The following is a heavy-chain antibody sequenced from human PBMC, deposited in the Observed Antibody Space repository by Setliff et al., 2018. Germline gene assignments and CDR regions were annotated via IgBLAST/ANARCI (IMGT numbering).Heavy chain of an antibody. J-gene: IGHJ4*02. D-gene: IGHD6-19*01. CDR1: GGSFSSYY. CDR3: VRGRRGGWYINYDY. CDR2: IFYSGST. Sequence: PSETLSLTCAVYGGSFSSYYWSWMRQPPGKGLEWIGYIFYSGSTNCNPSLKSRVTISVDTSKNQFSLKLSSGTAADTAVYYCVRGRRGGWYINYDYWGQGTLVTVSS. V-gene: IGHV4-59*01.